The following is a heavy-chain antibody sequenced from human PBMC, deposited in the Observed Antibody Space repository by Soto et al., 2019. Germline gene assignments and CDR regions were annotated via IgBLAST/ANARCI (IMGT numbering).Heavy chain of an antibody. D-gene: IGHD3-3*01. CDR3: ARLRITIFGVVIILGWFDP. CDR1: GGSLSGYY. Sequence: SETLSLTCAVYGGSLSGYYWSWIRQPPGKGLEWIGEINHSGSTNYNPSLKSRVTISVDTSKNQFSLKLSSVTAADTAVYYCARLRITIFGVVIILGWFDPWGQGTLVT. CDR2: INHSGST. V-gene: IGHV4-34*01. J-gene: IGHJ5*02.